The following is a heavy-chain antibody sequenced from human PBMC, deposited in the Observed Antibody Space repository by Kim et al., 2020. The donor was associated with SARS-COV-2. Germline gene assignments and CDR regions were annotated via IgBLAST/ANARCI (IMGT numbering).Heavy chain of an antibody. V-gene: IGHV3-66*01. D-gene: IGHD3-10*01. CDR3: ARETMVRGVTLFGY. J-gene: IGHJ4*02. Sequence: ADSVKGRFTISRDNSKNTLYLQMNSLRAEDTAVYYCARETMVRGVTLFGYWGQGTLVTVSS.